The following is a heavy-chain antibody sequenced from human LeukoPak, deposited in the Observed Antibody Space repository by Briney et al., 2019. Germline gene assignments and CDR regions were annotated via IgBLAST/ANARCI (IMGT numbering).Heavy chain of an antibody. Sequence: GGSLRLSCAASGFSFSSHAMSWVRQAPGKGLEWVSAITGSGGDSNHADSVKGRFTISRDNSKNTLYLQMNSLRAEDTAVYYCAKERRLLWFGEPYYFDYWGQGTLVTVFS. D-gene: IGHD3-10*01. CDR3: AKERRLLWFGEPYYFDY. CDR2: ITGSGGDS. V-gene: IGHV3-23*01. CDR1: GFSFSSHA. J-gene: IGHJ4*02.